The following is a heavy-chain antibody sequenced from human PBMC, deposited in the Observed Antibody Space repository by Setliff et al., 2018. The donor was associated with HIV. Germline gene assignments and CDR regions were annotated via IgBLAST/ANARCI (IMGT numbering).Heavy chain of an antibody. D-gene: IGHD3-3*01. CDR2: ISAYNGNT. V-gene: IGHV1-18*01. CDR3: ARGYYNFWSGYYDSRFPNPIDAFDI. J-gene: IGHJ3*02. Sequence: GASVKVSCKASGYTFSSYGISWVRQAPGQGVEWMGWISAYNGNTNYALKLQGRVTMTTDTSTSTAYMELRSLRSDDTAVYYCARGYYNFWSGYYDSRFPNPIDAFDIWGQGTMVTVSS. CDR1: GYTFSSYG.